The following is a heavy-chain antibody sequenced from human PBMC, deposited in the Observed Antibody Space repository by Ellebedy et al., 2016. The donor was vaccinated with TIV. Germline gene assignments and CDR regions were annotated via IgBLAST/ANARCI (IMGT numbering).Heavy chain of an antibody. CDR3: ARFSLSSGWARDAFDI. Sequence: KVSCXGSGYSFTSYWISWVRQMPGKGLEWMGRIDPSDSYTNYSPSFQGHVTISADKSISTAYLQWSSLKASDTAMYYCARFSLSSGWARDAFDIWGQGTMVTVSS. CDR2: IDPSDSYT. V-gene: IGHV5-10-1*01. J-gene: IGHJ3*02. D-gene: IGHD6-19*01. CDR1: GYSFTSYW.